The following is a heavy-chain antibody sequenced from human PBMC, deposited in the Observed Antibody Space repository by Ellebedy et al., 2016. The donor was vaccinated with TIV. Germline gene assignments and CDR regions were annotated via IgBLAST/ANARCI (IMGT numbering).Heavy chain of an antibody. CDR2: ISGSGANT. V-gene: IGHV3-23*01. CDR1: GFTFSDYA. J-gene: IGHJ4*02. Sequence: GESLKISXAASGFTFSDYAMSWVRQAPGKGLEWVSSISGSGANTYYADSVKGRFTISRDDSKNTLYLQMNTLRAEDTAVYYCAKVRSAECGTGACGFDYWGQGTLVTVSS. CDR3: AKVRSAECGTGACGFDY. D-gene: IGHD2-8*02.